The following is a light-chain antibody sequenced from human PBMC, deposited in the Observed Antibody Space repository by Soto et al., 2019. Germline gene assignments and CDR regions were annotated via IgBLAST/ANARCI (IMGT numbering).Light chain of an antibody. J-gene: IGKJ1*01. V-gene: IGKV1-5*01. CDR2: DAS. CDR3: QQYTSYPWT. CDR1: QSISSW. Sequence: DIQMTQSPCTMSASVRDRVTITCRASQSISSWLAWYQQKPGKAPKLLIYDASSLESGVPSRFSGSGSGTEFTLTITSLQPDDFATYYCQQYTSYPWTFGQGTKVDIK.